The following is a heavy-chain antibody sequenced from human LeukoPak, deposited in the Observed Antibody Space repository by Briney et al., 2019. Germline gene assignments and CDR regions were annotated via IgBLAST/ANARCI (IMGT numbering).Heavy chain of an antibody. CDR3: ARGSFSTGWHFDY. Sequence: PGGSLRLSCAASGFTFSSNYMSWVRQAPGKGLEWVSLIYSGGSTYYADSVKGRFTISRDNSKNTLYLQMNSLSADDTAVYYCARGSFSTGWHFDYWGQGTLVSVSS. CDR2: IYSGGST. D-gene: IGHD6-25*01. V-gene: IGHV3-53*01. CDR1: GFTFSSNY. J-gene: IGHJ4*02.